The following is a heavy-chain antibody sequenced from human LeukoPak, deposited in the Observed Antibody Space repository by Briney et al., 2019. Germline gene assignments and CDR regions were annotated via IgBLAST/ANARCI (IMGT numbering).Heavy chain of an antibody. CDR2: IYHSASI. Sequence: PSETLSLTCAVSGGSIIGSNWWSWVRQPPGKGLEWIGEIYHSASINYNPSLKSRVTISVDKSRNQFSLKLSSVTAADTAVYYCARASYYFDSSGYYYFDFWGQGTLVTVSS. CDR3: ARASYYFDSSGYYYFDF. D-gene: IGHD3-22*01. V-gene: IGHV4-4*02. CDR1: GGSIIGSNW. J-gene: IGHJ4*02.